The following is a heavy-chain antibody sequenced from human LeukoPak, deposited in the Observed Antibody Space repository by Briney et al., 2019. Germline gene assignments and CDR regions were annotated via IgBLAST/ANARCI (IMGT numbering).Heavy chain of an antibody. CDR1: GFTVSSNY. V-gene: IGHV3-53*01. D-gene: IGHD2-15*01. CDR3: ARENRYCSGGSCYYFDP. CDR2: IYSGGST. J-gene: IGHJ4*02. Sequence: GGSLRLSCAASGFTVSSNYMSWVRHAAGKGLEGVSVIYSGGSTYYVDSVKGRFTISRDNSKNTLYIQMNSLRAEDTAVYYCARENRYCSGGSCYYFDPWGPGTLVTVSS.